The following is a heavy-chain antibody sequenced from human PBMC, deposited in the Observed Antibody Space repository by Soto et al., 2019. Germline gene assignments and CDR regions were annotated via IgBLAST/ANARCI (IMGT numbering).Heavy chain of an antibody. CDR1: GYTFTSYA. Sequence: QVQLVQSGAEVKKPGASVKVSCKASGYTFTSYAMHWVRQAPGQRLEWMGWINAGNGNTKYSQKFQGRVTITRDTSASTAYMELSSLRSEDTAVYYCARTGGYSSSWSFYYFDYWGQGTLVTVSS. CDR3: ARTGGYSSSWSFYYFDY. V-gene: IGHV1-3*01. D-gene: IGHD6-13*01. J-gene: IGHJ4*02. CDR2: INAGNGNT.